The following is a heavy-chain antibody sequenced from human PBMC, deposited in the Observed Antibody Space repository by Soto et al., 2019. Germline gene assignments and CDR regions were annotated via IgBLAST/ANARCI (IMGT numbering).Heavy chain of an antibody. D-gene: IGHD3-22*01. CDR1: GGSISSYY. V-gene: IGHV4-59*01. Sequence: PSETLSLTCTVSGGSISSYYWSWIRQPPGKGLERIGFIYPSGSTNYNPSLKSRLTMSLDTSTNEVSLSLTSVTAADAAVYFCARFSPPRKSYDSNPGWFDPWGQGIMVTVSS. J-gene: IGHJ5*02. CDR3: ARFSPPRKSYDSNPGWFDP. CDR2: IYPSGST.